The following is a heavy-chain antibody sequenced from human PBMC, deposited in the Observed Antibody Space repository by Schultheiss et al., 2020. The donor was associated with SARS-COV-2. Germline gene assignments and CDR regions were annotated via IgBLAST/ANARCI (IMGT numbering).Heavy chain of an antibody. CDR2: IYYSGST. Sequence: SETLSLTCTVSGGSISSYYWSWIRQPPGKGLEWIGYIYYSGSTNYNPSLKSRVTISVDTSKNQFSLKLSSVTAADTAVYYCARDRVGYYYDSSGTPSTWGQGTLVTVSS. J-gene: IGHJ4*02. CDR3: ARDRVGYYYDSSGTPST. D-gene: IGHD3-22*01. CDR1: GGSISSYY. V-gene: IGHV4-59*01.